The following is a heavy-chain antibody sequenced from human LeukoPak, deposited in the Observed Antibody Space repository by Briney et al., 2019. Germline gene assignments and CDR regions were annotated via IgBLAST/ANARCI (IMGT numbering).Heavy chain of an antibody. CDR1: GASVSSSGQY. V-gene: IGHV4-34*01. CDR3: ARAIVGATYGY. D-gene: IGHD1-26*01. J-gene: IGHJ4*02. Sequence: SETLSLTCSVSGASVSSSGQYWGWIRQPPGKGLEWIGEINHSGSTNYNPSLKSRVTISVDTSKNQFSLKLSSVTAADTAVYYCARAIVGATYGYWGQGTLVTVSS. CDR2: INHSGST.